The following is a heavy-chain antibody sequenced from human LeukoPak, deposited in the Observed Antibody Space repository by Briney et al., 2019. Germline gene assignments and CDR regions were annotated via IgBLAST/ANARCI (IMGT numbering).Heavy chain of an antibody. D-gene: IGHD3-3*01. CDR3: AKDSHDFWSGYYYCGMDV. J-gene: IGHJ6*02. Sequence: PGGSLRLSCAASGFTFSSYAMSWVRQAPGKGLEWVSAISGSGGSTYYADSVKGRFTISRDNSKNTLYLQMNSLRAEDTAVYYCAKDSHDFWSGYYYCGMDVWGQGTTVTVSS. CDR1: GFTFSSYA. V-gene: IGHV3-23*01. CDR2: ISGSGGST.